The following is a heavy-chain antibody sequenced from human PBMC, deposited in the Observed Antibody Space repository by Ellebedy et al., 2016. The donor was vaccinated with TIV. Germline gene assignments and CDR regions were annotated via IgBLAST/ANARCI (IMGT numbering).Heavy chain of an antibody. V-gene: IGHV3-7*01. J-gene: IGHJ4*02. CDR3: TKDGSGTMNF. D-gene: IGHD1-1*01. CDR2: MNGDGNER. CDR1: GFTFSTSW. Sequence: PGGSLRLSCAVSGFTFSTSWMSWVRQAPGQGLEWVANMNGDGNERSYVDSVEGRFTISRDNTRNSLYLQMNSLRADDTAVYYCTKDGSGTMNFWGQGTLVTVSS.